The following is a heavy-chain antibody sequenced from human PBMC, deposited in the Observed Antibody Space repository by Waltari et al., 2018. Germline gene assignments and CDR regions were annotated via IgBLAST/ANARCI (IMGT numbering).Heavy chain of an antibody. V-gene: IGHV4-39*01. CDR2: IYYSGST. CDR3: ARSGYYDSSGYYWWFDP. CDR1: GGSISSSNYY. D-gene: IGHD3-22*01. J-gene: IGHJ5*02. Sequence: QLQLQESGPGLVKPSETLSLTCTVSGGSISSSNYYWGWIRQPPGKGLEWIGSIYYSGSTYYTPSIKSRVTIAVDTSKNQFYLKLNSVTAADTAVHYCARSGYYDSSGYYWWFDPWGQGTLVTVSS.